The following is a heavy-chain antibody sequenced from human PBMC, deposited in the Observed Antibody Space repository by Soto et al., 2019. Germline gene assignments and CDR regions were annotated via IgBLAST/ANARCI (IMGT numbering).Heavy chain of an antibody. CDR3: ARDGHSSSWYPHYYYYGMDV. Sequence: GGSLRLSCAASGFTFSSYAMHWVRQAPGKGLEWVAVISYDGGNKYYADSVKGRFTISRDNSKNTLYLQMNSLRAEDTAVYYCARDGHSSSWYPHYYYYGMDVWGQGTTVTVSS. J-gene: IGHJ6*02. CDR2: ISYDGGNK. D-gene: IGHD6-13*01. V-gene: IGHV3-30-3*01. CDR1: GFTFSSYA.